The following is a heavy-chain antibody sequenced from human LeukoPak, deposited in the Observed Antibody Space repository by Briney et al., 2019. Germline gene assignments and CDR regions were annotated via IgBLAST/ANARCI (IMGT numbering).Heavy chain of an antibody. CDR1: GFTFDSYA. CDR2: ISYDGGNQ. D-gene: IGHD6-19*01. J-gene: IGHJ4*02. CDR3: ARDPPFSSGWSQNHFDH. V-gene: IGHV3-30*04. Sequence: PGGSLRLSCEPSGFTFDSYAMHWVRQAPGKGLEWVALISYDGGNQNYADSVKGRFTISRDNAKNMLYLQMNSLRPEDTAVYYCARDPPFSSGWSQNHFDHWGQGTLVTVSS.